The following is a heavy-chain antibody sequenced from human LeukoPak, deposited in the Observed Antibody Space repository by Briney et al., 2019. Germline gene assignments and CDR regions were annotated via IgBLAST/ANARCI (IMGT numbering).Heavy chain of an antibody. V-gene: IGHV3-30*18. D-gene: IGHD6-19*01. Sequence: GRSLRLSCAASGFTFSSYGMHWVRQAPGKGLEWVAVISYDGSNKYYADSVKGRFTISRDNSKNTLYLQMNSLRAEDTAVYYCAKDLELPIAVADRYYYYGMDVWGQGTTVTVSS. CDR1: GFTFSSYG. CDR2: ISYDGSNK. CDR3: AKDLELPIAVADRYYYYGMDV. J-gene: IGHJ6*02.